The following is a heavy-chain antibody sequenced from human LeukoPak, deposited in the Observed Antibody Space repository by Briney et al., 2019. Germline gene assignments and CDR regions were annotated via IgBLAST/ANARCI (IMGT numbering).Heavy chain of an antibody. J-gene: IGHJ5*02. V-gene: IGHV3-48*04. Sequence: GGSLRLSCAASGFAFSSYSMNWVRQAPGKGLEWVSYISSSSSTIYYADSVKGRFTISRDNAKNSLYLQMNSLRAEDTAVYYCARDPYYGDPGGAWGQGTLVTVSS. CDR2: ISSSSSTI. D-gene: IGHD4-17*01. CDR3: ARDPYYGDPGGA. CDR1: GFAFSSYS.